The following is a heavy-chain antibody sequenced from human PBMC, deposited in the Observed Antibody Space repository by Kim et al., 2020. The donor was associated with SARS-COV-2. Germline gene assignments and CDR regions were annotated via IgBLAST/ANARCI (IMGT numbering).Heavy chain of an antibody. D-gene: IGHD1-26*01. Sequence: GGSLKLSCVASGFIFSDYYMNWIRQAPGKGLEWLSYISDSTTYTSYADSVKGRFTISRDNGKNSLFLEMNSLRAEDTAVYYCVRSYYNFYFGMDVWGQGTTVTVS. V-gene: IGHV3-11*06. CDR3: VRSYYNFYFGMDV. CDR1: GFIFSDYY. J-gene: IGHJ6*02. CDR2: ISDSTTYT.